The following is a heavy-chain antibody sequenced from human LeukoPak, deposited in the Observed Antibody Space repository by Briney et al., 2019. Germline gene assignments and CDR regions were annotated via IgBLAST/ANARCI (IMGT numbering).Heavy chain of an antibody. J-gene: IGHJ6*03. CDR2: INWNGGST. V-gene: IGHV3-20*04. CDR3: ARDIAHYYMDV. Sequence: GGSLRLSCAASGFTLDDYGMSWVRQAPGKGLEWVSGINWNGGSTGYVDSVKGRFTISRDNAKNSLFLHMNSLRVEDTALYYCARDIAHYYMDVWGKGTTVTVSS. D-gene: IGHD6-13*01. CDR1: GFTLDDYG.